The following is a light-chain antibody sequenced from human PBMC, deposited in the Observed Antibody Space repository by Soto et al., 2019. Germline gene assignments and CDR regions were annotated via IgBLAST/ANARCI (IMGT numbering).Light chain of an antibody. J-gene: IGKJ1*01. CDR1: QSVSSN. CDR3: QQYDNWLGT. CDR2: DAS. Sequence: EIVMTQSPATLSVSPGERATLSCRASQSVSSNLAWYQQTPGQAPRLLIFDASTRATGIPARFSGSGSGTDFPLTFSSLQSEDFAVYYCQQYDNWLGTFGQGTKVDIK. V-gene: IGKV3D-15*01.